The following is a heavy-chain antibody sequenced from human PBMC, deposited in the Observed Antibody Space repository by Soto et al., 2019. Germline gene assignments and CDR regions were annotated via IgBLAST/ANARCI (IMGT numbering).Heavy chain of an antibody. CDR2: IYYSGST. J-gene: IGHJ3*02. D-gene: IGHD3-16*01. Sequence: ASETLSLTGTVSHGSISSYYWGWIPQPPGKGLELIGYIYYSGSTNYNPSLKSRVTISVDTSKNQFSLKLSSVTAADTAVYYCATSRGLGNAFDIWGQGTMVTVSS. V-gene: IGHV4-59*01. CDR1: HGSISSYY. CDR3: ATSRGLGNAFDI.